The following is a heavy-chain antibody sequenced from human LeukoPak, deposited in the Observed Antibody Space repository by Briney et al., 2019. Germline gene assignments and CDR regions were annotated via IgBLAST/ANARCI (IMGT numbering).Heavy chain of an antibody. V-gene: IGHV3-30-3*01. CDR1: GFTFSTYT. CDR2: ISYDGSNK. Sequence: GRSLRLSCAASGFTFSTYTMHWVRQAPGKGLEWIAIISYDGSNKYYADSVKGRFTISRDNSMYTLYLQMNSLRAEDTAVYYCARDGEGYYASSGYQPTEYFHHWGQGTLVTVSS. D-gene: IGHD3-22*01. CDR3: ARDGEGYYASSGYQPTEYFHH. J-gene: IGHJ1*01.